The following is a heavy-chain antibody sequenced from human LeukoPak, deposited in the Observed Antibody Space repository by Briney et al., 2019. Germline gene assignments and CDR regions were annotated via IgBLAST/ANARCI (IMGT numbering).Heavy chain of an antibody. J-gene: IGHJ4*02. CDR2: ISSSSSTI. D-gene: IGHD1-26*01. Sequence: GGSLRHSCAASGFTFSSYSMNWVRQAPGKGLEWVSYISSSSSTIYYADSVKGRFTISRDNAKNSLYLQMNSLRDEDTAVYYCARDKSSNVVGATDFDYWGQGTLVTVSS. V-gene: IGHV3-48*02. CDR1: GFTFSSYS. CDR3: ARDKSSNVVGATDFDY.